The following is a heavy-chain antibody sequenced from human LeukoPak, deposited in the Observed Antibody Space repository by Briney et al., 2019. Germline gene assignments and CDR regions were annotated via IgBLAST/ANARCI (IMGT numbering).Heavy chain of an antibody. Sequence: GASVKVSCKASGYIFTNHWMHWVRQAPGQGLEWMGVINPSGHITRSAQKFQGRVTMTRDTSTRTDYMKLTSLKSEDTAVYYCARDNSDGSDYYWWFDVWGQGTLVTVSS. CDR2: INPSGHIT. V-gene: IGHV1-46*01. CDR1: GYIFTNHW. CDR3: ARDNSDGSDYYWWFDV. D-gene: IGHD3-22*01. J-gene: IGHJ5*02.